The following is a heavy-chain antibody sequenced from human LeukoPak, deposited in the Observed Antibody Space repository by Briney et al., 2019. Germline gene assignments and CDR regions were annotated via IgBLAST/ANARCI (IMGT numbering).Heavy chain of an antibody. CDR1: GFTFNTYV. V-gene: IGHV3-23*01. Sequence: GGSLRLSCAVSGFTFNTYVMSWVRQSPGKGLEWVSAISGSGGSTYYADSVKGRFTISRDNSKNTLYLQMNSLRAEDTAVYYCAKKRWELRGGYFDYWGQGTLVTVSS. D-gene: IGHD1-26*01. J-gene: IGHJ4*02. CDR2: ISGSGGST. CDR3: AKKRWELRGGYFDY.